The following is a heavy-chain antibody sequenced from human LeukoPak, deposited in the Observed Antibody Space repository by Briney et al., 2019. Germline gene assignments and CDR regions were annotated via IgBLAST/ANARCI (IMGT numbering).Heavy chain of an antibody. D-gene: IGHD7-27*01. V-gene: IGHV1-46*01. CDR2: IDPNGGRI. CDR1: VYTFTNHY. CDR3: ATDPNGGVEGRFDY. Sequence: ASVKLSCKASVYTFTNHYMHWVREAPGQGLEWRGMIDPNGGRIIYAQKFQGRDSMTRDTSTSTVYMELTSLRSEDTAVYSCATDPNGGVEGRFDYWGQGTMVTVCS. J-gene: IGHJ4*02.